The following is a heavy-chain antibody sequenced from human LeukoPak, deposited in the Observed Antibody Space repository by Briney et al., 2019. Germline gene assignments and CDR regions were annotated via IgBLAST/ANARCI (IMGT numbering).Heavy chain of an antibody. CDR2: IRYDGSNE. Sequence: GGSLRLSCAASRFTFSTYGMYWVRQAPGKGLEWVAFIRYDGSNEDYADSVKGRFTISRDNSKNTLYLQMNSPRPEDTAVYYCAKSGGSYMGYFDYWGQGTLVTVSS. D-gene: IGHD6-13*01. CDR3: AKSGGSYMGYFDY. CDR1: RFTFSTYG. J-gene: IGHJ4*02. V-gene: IGHV3-30*02.